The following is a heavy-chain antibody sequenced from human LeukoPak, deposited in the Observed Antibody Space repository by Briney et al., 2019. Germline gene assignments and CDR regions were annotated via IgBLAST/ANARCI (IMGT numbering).Heavy chain of an antibody. Sequence: SETLSLTCAVYGGSFSGYYWSWIRQPPGKGLEWIGEINHSGSTNYNPSLKSRVTISVDTSKNQFSLKLSSVTAADTAVYYCATGDAFDIWGQGTMVTVSS. CDR3: ATGDAFDI. V-gene: IGHV4-34*01. CDR2: INHSGST. CDR1: GGSFSGYY. D-gene: IGHD4-17*01. J-gene: IGHJ3*02.